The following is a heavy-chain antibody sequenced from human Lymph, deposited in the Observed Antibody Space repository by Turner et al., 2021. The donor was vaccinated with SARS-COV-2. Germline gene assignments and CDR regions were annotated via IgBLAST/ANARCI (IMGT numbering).Heavy chain of an antibody. D-gene: IGHD5-12*01. CDR2: IIPMLCIA. J-gene: IGHJ6*02. CDR3: ARIVAPGMGGGVYYYYYGMDV. CDR1: GGTFSSSA. V-gene: IGHV1-69*10. Sequence: QVQLVQSGAEVKKPGSSVKVSCKASGGTFSSSAISWVRQAPGQGLEWMGVIIPMLCIANYAQKFQGRVTITEEKTPSTATMGRGSLRAEDTGVYFCARIVAPGMGGGVYYYYYGMDVWGQGTTVTVSS.